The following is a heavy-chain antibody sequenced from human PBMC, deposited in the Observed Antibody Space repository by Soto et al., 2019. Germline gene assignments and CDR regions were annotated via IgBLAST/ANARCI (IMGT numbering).Heavy chain of an antibody. CDR3: ARGGSSWNFDY. V-gene: IGHV4-31*03. CDR1: DGSISSGGYY. D-gene: IGHD6-13*01. CDR2: IYYSGST. Sequence: QVQLQESGPGLVKPSQTLSLTCTVSDGSISSGGYYWSWIRQHPGKGLEWIGYIYYSGSTYYNPSLKSRVTLPVDSSKNPFSLKLSSVTAADTAVYYCARGGSSWNFDYWGQGTLVTVSS. J-gene: IGHJ4*02.